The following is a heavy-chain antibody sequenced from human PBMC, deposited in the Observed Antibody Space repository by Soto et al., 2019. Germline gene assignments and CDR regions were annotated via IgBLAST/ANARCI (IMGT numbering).Heavy chain of an antibody. Sequence: WGSLLLSCAPSGFTFSVSAMHSVRQASGKGLDAAGRIRSKANSYATAYAASVKGRFTISRDDSKDTAYLQMNSLKTEDTAVYYCTSSRGYSYGQVYYYYGMDVWGQGTTVTVSS. CDR1: GFTFSVSA. V-gene: IGHV3-73*01. CDR3: TSSRGYSYGQVYYYYGMDV. D-gene: IGHD5-18*01. J-gene: IGHJ6*02. CDR2: IRSKANSYAT.